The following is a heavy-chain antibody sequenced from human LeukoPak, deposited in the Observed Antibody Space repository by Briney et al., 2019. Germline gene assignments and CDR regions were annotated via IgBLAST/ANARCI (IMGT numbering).Heavy chain of an antibody. J-gene: IGHJ4*02. D-gene: IGHD2-8*01. CDR1: GFTFSSYE. Sequence: PVGSLRLSCAASGFTFSSYEMNWVRQAPGKGLEWVSNIRSSGSTIYYADSVKGRFTISRDNAKNSLYLQMNSLRAEDTAVYYCARVDIVLIGSFDYWGQGTLVTVSS. CDR2: IRSSGSTI. V-gene: IGHV3-48*03. CDR3: ARVDIVLIGSFDY.